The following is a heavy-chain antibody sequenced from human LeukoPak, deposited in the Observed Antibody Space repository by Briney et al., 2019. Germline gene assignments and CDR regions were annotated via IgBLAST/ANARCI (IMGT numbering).Heavy chain of an antibody. Sequence: PGGSLRLSCAASGFTFSSYSMNWVRQAPGKGLEWISYISSSSATIYYADSVKGRFTISRDDAKNSLYLQMNSPRDEDTAVYYCARDMSPRGYSYSLAYWGQGTLVTVSS. CDR2: ISSSSATI. V-gene: IGHV3-48*02. D-gene: IGHD5-18*01. CDR1: GFTFSSYS. J-gene: IGHJ4*02. CDR3: ARDMSPRGYSYSLAY.